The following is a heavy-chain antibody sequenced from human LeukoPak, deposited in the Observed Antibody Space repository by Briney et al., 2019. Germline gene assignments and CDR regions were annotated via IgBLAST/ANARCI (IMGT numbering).Heavy chain of an antibody. CDR2: IWYVGSNK. CDR1: GFTFSSYG. V-gene: IGHV3-33*01. Sequence: HPGGSLRLSCAASGFTFSSYGMHWGRQAPGKGLEWVAVIWYVGSNKYYADSVTGRFTISRDNSKNTLYLPMHSMTAEDTAVYYCARDRGHYDFWRWGQGPLVTVS. CDR3: ARDRGHYDFWR. D-gene: IGHD3-3*01. J-gene: IGHJ4*02.